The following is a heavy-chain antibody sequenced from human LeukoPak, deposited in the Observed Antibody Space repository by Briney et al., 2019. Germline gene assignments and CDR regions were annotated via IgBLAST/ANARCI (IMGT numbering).Heavy chain of an antibody. CDR3: ARVPGYHHDAFDI. Sequence: ASVKVSCKVSGYTLTELSMHWVRQAPGKGLEWMGGFDPEDGETIYAQKFQGRVTITADESTSTAYMELSSLRSEDTAVYYCARVPGYHHDAFDIWGQGTMVTVSS. CDR1: GYTLTELS. D-gene: IGHD2-2*01. CDR2: FDPEDGET. V-gene: IGHV1-24*01. J-gene: IGHJ3*02.